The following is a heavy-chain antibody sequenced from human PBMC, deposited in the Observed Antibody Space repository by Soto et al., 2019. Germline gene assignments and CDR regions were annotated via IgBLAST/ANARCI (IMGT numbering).Heavy chain of an antibody. CDR2: IYYSGST. V-gene: IGHV4-59*08. D-gene: IGHD4-17*01. Sequence: SETLSLTCTVSGGSISSYYWSWIRQPPGKGLEWIGYIYYSGSTNYNPSLKSRVTTSVDTSKNQFSLKLSSVTAADTAVYYCARHWTVTATWFDTWGQGTLVTISS. J-gene: IGHJ5*02. CDR1: GGSISSYY. CDR3: ARHWTVTATWFDT.